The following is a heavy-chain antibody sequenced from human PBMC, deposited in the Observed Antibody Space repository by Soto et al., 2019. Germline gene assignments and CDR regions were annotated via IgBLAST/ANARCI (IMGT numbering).Heavy chain of an antibody. CDR1: GDSISSAHW. Sequence: QVQLQESGPGLVKPSGTLSLTCVVSGDSISSAHWWSWVRQPPGKGLEWIGEIYHSGSTNYNPSHXXRXXKSVYKTKNQFAPKVISVTAADTAVYSCADHRGSTYGPLDYCGQGLLVTVSS. J-gene: IGHJ4*02. CDR3: ADHRGSTYGPLDY. CDR2: IYHSGST. D-gene: IGHD3-10*01. V-gene: IGHV4-4*02.